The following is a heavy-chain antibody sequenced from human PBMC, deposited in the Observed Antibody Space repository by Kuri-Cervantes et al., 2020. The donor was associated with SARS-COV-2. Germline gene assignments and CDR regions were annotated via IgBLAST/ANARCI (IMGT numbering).Heavy chain of an antibody. V-gene: IGHV5-10-1*01. CDR3: ASTVAFWSGYYDY. Sequence: KVSCKGSGYSFTSYWISWVRQMPGKGLEWMGRIDPSDSYTNYSPSFQGHVAISADKSISTAYLQWSSLNASDTAMYYCASTVAFWSGYYDYWGQGTLVTVSS. CDR1: GYSFTSYW. D-gene: IGHD3-3*01. CDR2: IDPSDSYT. J-gene: IGHJ4*02.